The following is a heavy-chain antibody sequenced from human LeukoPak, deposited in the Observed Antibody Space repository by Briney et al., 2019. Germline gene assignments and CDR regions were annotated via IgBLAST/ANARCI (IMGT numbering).Heavy chain of an antibody. CDR1: GYSISSGYY. J-gene: IGHJ6*03. Sequence: SETLSLTCTVSGYSISSGYYWGWIRQPPGKELEWIGSIYHSGSTYYNPSLKSRVTISVDTSKNQFSLKLSSVTAADNALYSCARVINGLHLRHYYYYYMDFWGKGTTVTVSS. CDR2: IYHSGST. CDR3: ARVINGLHLRHYYYYYMDF. D-gene: IGHD3/OR15-3a*01. V-gene: IGHV4-38-2*02.